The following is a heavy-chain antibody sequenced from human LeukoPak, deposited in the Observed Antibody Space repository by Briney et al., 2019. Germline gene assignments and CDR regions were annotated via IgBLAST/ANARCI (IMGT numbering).Heavy chain of an antibody. J-gene: IGHJ1*01. Sequence: GGSLRLSCAASGFTFSGYWMHWVRQAPGKGLVWVSRIYSDGSSTNYADSVKGRFTSSRDNAKNTLFLQMNSLRAEDTAVYYCIRGGSTYFQHWGQGTLVTVSS. D-gene: IGHD5/OR15-5a*01. V-gene: IGHV3-74*01. CDR2: IYSDGSST. CDR3: IRGGSTYFQH. CDR1: GFTFSGYW.